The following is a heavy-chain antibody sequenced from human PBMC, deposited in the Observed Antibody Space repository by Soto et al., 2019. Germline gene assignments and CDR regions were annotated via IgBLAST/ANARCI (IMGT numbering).Heavy chain of an antibody. CDR3: ARDMGYSSSWYIDYYYGMDV. Sequence: GGSLRLSCAASGFTFSSYEMNWVRQAPGKGLEWVSYISSSGSTIYYADSVKGRFTISRDNAKNSLYLQMNSLRAEDTAVYYCARDMGYSSSWYIDYYYGMDVWGQGTTVTVS. J-gene: IGHJ6*02. D-gene: IGHD6-13*01. CDR1: GFTFSSYE. V-gene: IGHV3-48*03. CDR2: ISSSGSTI.